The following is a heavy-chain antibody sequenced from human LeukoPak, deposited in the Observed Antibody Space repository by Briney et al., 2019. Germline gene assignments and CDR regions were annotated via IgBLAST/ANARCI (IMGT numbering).Heavy chain of an antibody. V-gene: IGHV3-23*01. CDR3: AKDEGRGIAAAPVDY. CDR1: GFTFSSYA. J-gene: IGHJ4*02. D-gene: IGHD6-13*01. CDR2: ISGSGDTT. Sequence: SGGSLRLSCAASGFTFSSYAMSWVRQAPGKGLEWVSGISGSGDTTYYADSVKGRFTISRDNSKNSLYLQMNSLRTEDTALYYCAKDEGRGIAAAPVDYWGQGTLVTVSS.